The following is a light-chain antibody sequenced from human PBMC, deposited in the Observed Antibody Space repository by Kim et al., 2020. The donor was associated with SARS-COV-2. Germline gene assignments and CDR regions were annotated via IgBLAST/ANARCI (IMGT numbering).Light chain of an antibody. CDR3: GAWDSSLRVVV. J-gene: IGLJ2*01. V-gene: IGLV1-51*01. CDR1: SSNIGNNY. CDR2: DNN. Sequence: GQKVTISCSGSSSNIGNNYVSWYQQFPGTAPKLLICDNNKRPSRIPDRFSGSKSGTSATLGITGLQTGDEADYYCGAWDSSLRVVVFGGGTQLTVL.